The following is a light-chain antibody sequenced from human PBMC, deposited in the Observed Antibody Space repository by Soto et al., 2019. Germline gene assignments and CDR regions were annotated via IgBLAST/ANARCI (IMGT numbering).Light chain of an antibody. Sequence: QSILTQPPSVSAAPGQTITISCTGSSSNIGGNYVSWYQQLPRTAPKLLIYDNSKRFSGIPDRFSGSKSGTSATLGITGLQTEDEASYYCGTWDLSLDTVVFGGGTQLTVL. CDR2: DNS. V-gene: IGLV1-51*01. CDR1: SSNIGGNY. J-gene: IGLJ2*01. CDR3: GTWDLSLDTVV.